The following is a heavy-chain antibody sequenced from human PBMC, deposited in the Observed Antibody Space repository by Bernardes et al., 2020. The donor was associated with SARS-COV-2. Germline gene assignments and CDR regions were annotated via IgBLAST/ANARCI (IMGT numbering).Heavy chain of an antibody. CDR2: TYTGGSP. Sequence: GGSLRLSCAASGFAVGANYMSWVRQTPEKGLEWVSVTYTGGSPKYADSVKGRFTISRENSINTIYLQMNSLTAEDTAVYYCANGQRPLYWGQGSLVTVSS. V-gene: IGHV3-66*02. CDR1: GFAVGANY. CDR3: ANGQRPLY. D-gene: IGHD6-25*01. J-gene: IGHJ4*02.